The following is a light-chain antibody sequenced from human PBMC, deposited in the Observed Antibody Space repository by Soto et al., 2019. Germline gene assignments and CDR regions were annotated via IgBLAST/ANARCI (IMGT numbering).Light chain of an antibody. Sequence: QSALTQPASVSGSPGQSITISCTGTSSDIGAYNSVSWYQQHPGMAPQLMIYDVSYRTSGISSRFSGSKSGNTASLSISGLQAADEADYYCSSYTTHSVRVFGGGTKLTVL. V-gene: IGLV2-14*03. J-gene: IGLJ2*01. CDR2: DVS. CDR3: SSYTTHSVRV. CDR1: SSDIGAYNS.